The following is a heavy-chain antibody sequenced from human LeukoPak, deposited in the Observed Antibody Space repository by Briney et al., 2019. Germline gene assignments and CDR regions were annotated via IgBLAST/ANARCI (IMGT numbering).Heavy chain of an antibody. Sequence: GGSPRLSCAASGFTFSSYWMNWARQAPGKGLEWVASINHNGNVNYYVDSVKGRFTISRDNAKNSLYLQMSNLRAEDTAVYFCARGGGMDVWGQGATVTVSS. CDR2: INHNGNVN. CDR1: GFTFSSYW. J-gene: IGHJ6*02. V-gene: IGHV3-7*03. CDR3: ARGGGMDV. D-gene: IGHD3-16*01.